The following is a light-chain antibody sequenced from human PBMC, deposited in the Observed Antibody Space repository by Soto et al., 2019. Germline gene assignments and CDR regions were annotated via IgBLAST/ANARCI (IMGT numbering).Light chain of an antibody. CDR1: SSDVGGSNF. CDR2: DVA. V-gene: IGLV2-14*03. Sequence: QSVLTQPASVSASPGQSITISCTGSSSDVGGSNFVSWYQQHPGKPPKLIIYDVATRPSGVSNRFSGSKSGSTASLIISRLQPEDEADYYCVSFTSSTTYVFGSGTKLTVL. J-gene: IGLJ1*01. CDR3: VSFTSSTTYV.